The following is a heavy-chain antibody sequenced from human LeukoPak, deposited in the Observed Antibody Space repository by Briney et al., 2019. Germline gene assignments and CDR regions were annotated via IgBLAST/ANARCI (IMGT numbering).Heavy chain of an antibody. J-gene: IGHJ5*02. CDR1: GFTFSSHN. V-gene: IGHV3-48*04. D-gene: IGHD2-15*01. CDR3: ARDGGFCSGGFCYRLFDP. CDR2: IIDRSITM. Sequence: GGSLRLSCAASGFTFSSHNMVWVRQPPGKGLEWISYIIDRSITMYYADSVKGRFTISRDNAKNSLYLQMNSLRAEDTAVYYCARDGGFCSGGFCYRLFDPWGQGTLVTVSS.